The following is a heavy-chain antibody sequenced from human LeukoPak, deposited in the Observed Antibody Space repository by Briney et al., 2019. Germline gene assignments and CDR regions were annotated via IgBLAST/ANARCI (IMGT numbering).Heavy chain of an antibody. CDR1: GCTFTGYY. D-gene: IGHD3-3*01. J-gene: IGHJ6*03. CDR3: ARGAPDFWSVYYMDV. V-gene: IGHV1-2*02. CDR2: INPNSGGT. Sequence: ASVKVSCKASGCTFTGYYMHWVRQAPGQGLEWMGWINPNSGGTNYAQKFQGRVTMTRDTSISTAYMELSRLRSDDTAVYYCARGAPDFWSVYYMDVWGKGTTVTVSS.